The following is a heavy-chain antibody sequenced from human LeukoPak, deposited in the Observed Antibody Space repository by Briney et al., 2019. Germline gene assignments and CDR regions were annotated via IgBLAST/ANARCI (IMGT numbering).Heavy chain of an antibody. J-gene: IGHJ3*02. CDR1: GDSDSSNSAA. D-gene: IGHD5-24*01. V-gene: IGHV6-1*01. Sequence: SQTLSLTCAISGDSDSSNSAAWTWIKQSPLSGLEWLGRTYYRSKWGNDYAVSVKSRITINPDTSKNQFSLQLNSVTPEDTAVYYRARERLQLGAFDIWGPGTMVTVSS. CDR2: TYYRSKWGN. CDR3: ARERLQLGAFDI.